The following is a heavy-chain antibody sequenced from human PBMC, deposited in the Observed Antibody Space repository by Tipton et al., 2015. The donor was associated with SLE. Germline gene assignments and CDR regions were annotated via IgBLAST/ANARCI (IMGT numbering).Heavy chain of an antibody. CDR3: ARAQRLVRRFDP. V-gene: IGHV4-34*01. J-gene: IGHJ5*02. Sequence: TLSLTCAVYGGSFSGYYWSWIRQSPGKGLEWIGEINHSGSTNYNPSLKSRVTISVDTSKKQFSLKVSSVTAADTAGYYCARAQRLVRRFDPWGQGTLVTVSS. CDR1: GGSFSGYY. D-gene: IGHD6-13*01. CDR2: INHSGST.